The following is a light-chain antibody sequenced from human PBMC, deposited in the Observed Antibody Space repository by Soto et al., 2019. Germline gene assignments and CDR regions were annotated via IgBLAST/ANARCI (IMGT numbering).Light chain of an antibody. CDR2: DAS. Sequence: EVVLTQSPATLSLSPGERATLACRASQSISTYLAWYQQKPGQSPRLLISDASNRATGMPARFSGSGTGTDFTLTISSLEPEDFVVYYCQQRSNWPPTFGQGTKVDIK. CDR1: QSISTY. V-gene: IGKV3-11*01. CDR3: QQRSNWPPT. J-gene: IGKJ2*01.